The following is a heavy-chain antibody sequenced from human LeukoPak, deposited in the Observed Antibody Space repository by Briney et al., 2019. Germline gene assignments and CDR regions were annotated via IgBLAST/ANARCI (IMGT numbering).Heavy chain of an antibody. CDR1: GFTFNSFG. Sequence: GGSLRLSCAASGFTFNSFGMHWVRQAPGKGLEWVAVISYDGSNKYFADSVKGRFTISRENYKNKLYLQMNSLRAQDTAVYYCANDYDSSGWASFDMWGQGTMV. V-gene: IGHV3-30*18. J-gene: IGHJ3*02. CDR3: ANDYDSSGWASFDM. CDR2: ISYDGSNK. D-gene: IGHD3-22*01.